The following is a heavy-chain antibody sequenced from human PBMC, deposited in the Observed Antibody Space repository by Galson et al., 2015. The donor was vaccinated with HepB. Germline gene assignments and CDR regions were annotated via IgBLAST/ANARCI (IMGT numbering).Heavy chain of an antibody. CDR3: GRGGYGGYALDY. J-gene: IGHJ4*02. Sequence: SCKASGYTFTSYSISWVRQAPGQGPEWMAWISAYSGHTNYAQKFQGRVTVTTDTSTSTVYMELRSLRADDTAVYHCGRGGYGGYALDYWGQGTLVTVSS. V-gene: IGHV1-18*04. CDR2: ISAYSGHT. CDR1: GYTFTSYS. D-gene: IGHD5-12*01.